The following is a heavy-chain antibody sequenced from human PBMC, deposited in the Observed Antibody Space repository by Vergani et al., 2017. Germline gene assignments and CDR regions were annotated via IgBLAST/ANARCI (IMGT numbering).Heavy chain of an antibody. CDR1: GGTFSSYT. J-gene: IGHJ4*02. V-gene: IGHV1-69*02. CDR2: IIPILGIA. D-gene: IGHD3-22*01. Sequence: QVQLVQSGAEVKKPGSSVKVSCKASGGTFSSYTISWVRQAPGQGLEWMGRIIPILGIANYAQKFQGRVTITADKSTSTAYMELSSLRSEDTAVYYCARGSSDYYDSSGYYGYWGQGTLVTVSS. CDR3: ARGSSDYYDSSGYYGY.